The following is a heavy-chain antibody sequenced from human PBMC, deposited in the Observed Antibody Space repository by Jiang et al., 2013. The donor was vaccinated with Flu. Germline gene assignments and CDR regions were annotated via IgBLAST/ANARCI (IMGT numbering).Heavy chain of an antibody. CDR2: IIPIFGTS. J-gene: IGHJ4*02. CDR3: ARGVGGYSHGYILY. V-gene: IGHV1-69*01. CDR1: GDTLTSYG. Sequence: SGAEVKKPGSSVKVSCKASGDTLTSYGISWVRQAPGQGLEWMGGIIPIFGTSDFAQKFQGRLTITADASTGTAYMELSGLQSDDTAVYYCARGVGGYSHGYILYWGQGTLVTVS. D-gene: IGHD5-18*01.